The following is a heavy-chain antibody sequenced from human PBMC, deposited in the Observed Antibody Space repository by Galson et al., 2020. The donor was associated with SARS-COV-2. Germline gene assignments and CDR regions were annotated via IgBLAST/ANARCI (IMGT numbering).Heavy chain of an antibody. CDR2: ISSSSSYI. V-gene: IGHV3-21*01. Sequence: GESLKISCAASGFTFSSYSMNWVRQAPGKGLEWVSSISSSSSYIYYADSVKGRFTISRDNAKNSLYLQMNSLRAEDTAVYYCARVGTGPFDYWGQGTLVTVSS. CDR1: GFTFSSYS. D-gene: IGHD1-1*01. CDR3: ARVGTGPFDY. J-gene: IGHJ4*02.